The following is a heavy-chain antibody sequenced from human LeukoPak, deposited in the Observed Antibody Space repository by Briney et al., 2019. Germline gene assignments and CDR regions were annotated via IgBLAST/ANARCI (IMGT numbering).Heavy chain of an antibody. J-gene: IGHJ4*02. CDR1: GYTFTSYY. D-gene: IGHD4-17*01. Sequence: ASVKVSCKASGYTFTSYYMHWVRQAPGQGLEWMGIINPSGGSTSYAQKFQGRVTMTRDMSTSTVYMELSSLRSEDTAVYYCARNYYGQGYGDLNYFDYWGQGTLVTVSS. CDR3: ARNYYGQGYGDLNYFDY. V-gene: IGHV1-46*01. CDR2: INPSGGST.